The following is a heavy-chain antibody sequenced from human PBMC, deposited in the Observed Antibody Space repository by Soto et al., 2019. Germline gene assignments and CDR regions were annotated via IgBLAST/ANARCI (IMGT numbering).Heavy chain of an antibody. CDR3: AKDPTSYDSSAQFDS. CDR1: GFTFRSYW. D-gene: IGHD3-22*01. V-gene: IGHV3-74*01. CDR2: INSDGSTTST. J-gene: IGHJ4*02. Sequence: GGSLRLSCAASGFTFRSYWMHWVRQVPGKGLVWVSRINSDGSTTSTRYADSVKGRFTISRDNSKNTLYLQMNSLRAEDTAVYYCAKDPTSYDSSAQFDSWGQGTLVTVSS.